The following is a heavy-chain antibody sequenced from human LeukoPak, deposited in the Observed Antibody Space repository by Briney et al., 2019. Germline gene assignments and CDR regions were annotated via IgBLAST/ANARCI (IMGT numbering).Heavy chain of an antibody. D-gene: IGHD4-17*01. J-gene: IGHJ2*01. CDR3: ARDQDDYGDYWYFDL. Sequence: GGSLRLSCASSGFTFSFYWMHWVRQAPGKGLVWVSRINNDGSSISYADSVKGRFTISRDNAKNSLYLQMNRLRAEDTAVYYCARDQDDYGDYWYFDLWGRGTLVTVSS. CDR1: GFTFSFYW. CDR2: INNDGSSI. V-gene: IGHV3-74*01.